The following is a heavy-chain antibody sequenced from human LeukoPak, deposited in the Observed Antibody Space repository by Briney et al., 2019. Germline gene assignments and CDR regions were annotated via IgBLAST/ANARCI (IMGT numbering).Heavy chain of an antibody. CDR3: ARGPRYCSGGSCFTLLGYDAFDI. Sequence: SETLSLTCAVYGGSFSGYYWSWIRQPPGKGLEWIGEINHSGSTNYNSSLKSRVTISVDTSKNQFSLKLSSVTAADTAVYYCARGPRYCSGGSCFTLLGYDAFDIWGQGTMVTVSS. D-gene: IGHD2-15*01. V-gene: IGHV4-34*01. J-gene: IGHJ3*02. CDR2: INHSGST. CDR1: GGSFSGYY.